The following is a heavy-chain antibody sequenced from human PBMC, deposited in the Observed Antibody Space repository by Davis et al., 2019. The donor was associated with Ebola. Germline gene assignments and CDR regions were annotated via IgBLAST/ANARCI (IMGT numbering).Heavy chain of an antibody. Sequence: GESLKISCAASGFTFSSYGMHWVRQAPGKGLERVAVIWYDGSNKYYADSVKGRFTISRDNSKNTLYLQMNSLRAEDTAVYYCARDFFGSGSYSILYYYYGMDVWGQGTTVTVSS. V-gene: IGHV3-33*01. J-gene: IGHJ6*02. D-gene: IGHD3-10*01. CDR1: GFTFSSYG. CDR2: IWYDGSNK. CDR3: ARDFFGSGSYSILYYYYGMDV.